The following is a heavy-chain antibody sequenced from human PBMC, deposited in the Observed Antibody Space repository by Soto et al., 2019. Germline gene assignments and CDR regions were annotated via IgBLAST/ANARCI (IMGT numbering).Heavy chain of an antibody. J-gene: IGHJ5*02. CDR1: GGSISSSSYY. D-gene: IGHD6-19*01. V-gene: IGHV4-39*01. CDR3: AGASSGWSLGWFDP. Sequence: SETLSLTCTVSGGSISSSSYYWGWIRQPPGKGLEWIGSIYYSGSTYYNPSLKSRVTISVDTSKNQFSLKLSSVTAADTAVYYCAGASSGWSLGWFDPWGQGTLVTV. CDR2: IYYSGST.